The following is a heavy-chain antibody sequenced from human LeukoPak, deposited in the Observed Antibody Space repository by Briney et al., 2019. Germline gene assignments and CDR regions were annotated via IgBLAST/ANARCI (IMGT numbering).Heavy chain of an antibody. V-gene: IGHV4-31*03. D-gene: IGHD2-2*01. CDR3: ARGGVVVPAARIGP. J-gene: IGHJ5*02. Sequence: SQTLSLTRTVSGGSISSGGYYWSWIRQHPGKGLEWIGYIYYSGSTYYNPSLKSRVTISVDTSKNQFSLKLSSVTAADTAVYYCARGGVVVPAARIGPWGQGTLVTVSS. CDR2: IYYSGST. CDR1: GGSISSGGYY.